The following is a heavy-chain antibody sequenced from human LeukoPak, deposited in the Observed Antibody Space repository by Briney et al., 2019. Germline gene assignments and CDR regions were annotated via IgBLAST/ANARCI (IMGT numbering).Heavy chain of an antibody. Sequence: GASVKVSCKASGYTFTSYDINWVRQATGQGLEWMGWMNPNSGNTGYAQKFQGRVTMTRDTSTSTVYMELSSLRSEDTAVYYCARVRGSTNWFDPWGQGTLVTVSS. CDR1: GYTFTSYD. J-gene: IGHJ5*02. D-gene: IGHD6-13*01. V-gene: IGHV1-8*02. CDR2: MNPNSGNT. CDR3: ARVRGSTNWFDP.